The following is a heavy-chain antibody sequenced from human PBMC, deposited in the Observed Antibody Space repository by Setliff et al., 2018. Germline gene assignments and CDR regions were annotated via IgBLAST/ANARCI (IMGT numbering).Heavy chain of an antibody. J-gene: IGHJ4*02. CDR1: GFTFSSYS. CDR2: ISSSSSTI. V-gene: IGHV3-48*04. Sequence: GGSLRLSCAASGFTFSSYSMNWVRQAPGKGLEWVSYISSSSSTIYYADSVKGRFTISRDNAKNSLYLQMNSLRAEDTAVYYCARDRAVRRNYYDSSGYYPFDYWGQGTQVTVPQ. D-gene: IGHD3-22*01. CDR3: ARDRAVRRNYYDSSGYYPFDY.